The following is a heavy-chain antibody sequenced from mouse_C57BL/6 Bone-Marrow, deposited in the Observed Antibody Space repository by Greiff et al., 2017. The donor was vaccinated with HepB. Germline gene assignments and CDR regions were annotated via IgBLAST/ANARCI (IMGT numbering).Heavy chain of an antibody. J-gene: IGHJ2*01. D-gene: IGHD2-4*01. CDR2: IYPGSGNT. CDR3: ASYDYEIDY. CDR1: GYTFTDYY. V-gene: IGHV1-76*01. Sequence: QVQLQQSGAELVRPGASVKLSCKASGYTFTDYYINWVKQRPGQGLEWIARIYPGSGNTYYNEKFKGKATLTAEKSSSTAYMQLSSLTSEDSAVYFCASYDYEIDYWGQGTTLTVSS.